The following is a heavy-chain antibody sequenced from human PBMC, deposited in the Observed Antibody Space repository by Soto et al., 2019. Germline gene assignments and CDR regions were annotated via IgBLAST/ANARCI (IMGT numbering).Heavy chain of an antibody. CDR2: INHSGST. D-gene: IGHD3-3*01. Sequence: SEAMPGTYSVASGSFRGHYFICILANQLNGLEWIGEINHSGSTTSNPSLRSRVTTSVDTSKYQFSLKLSSLTATDTAMYSCARHTTAGYYYSEDAFDMWRHGTMVTVFS. V-gene: IGHV4-34*01. CDR3: ARHTTAGYYYSEDAFDM. J-gene: IGHJ3*02. CDR1: SGSFRGHY.